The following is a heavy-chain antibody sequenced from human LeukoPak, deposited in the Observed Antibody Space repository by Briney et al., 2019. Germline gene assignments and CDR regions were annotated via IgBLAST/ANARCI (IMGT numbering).Heavy chain of an antibody. D-gene: IGHD1-26*01. Sequence: GGSLRLSCEASGFIFSSYAMSWVRQAPGKGLEWVSTISISGGNTYYANSVKGRFTISRDNSKSTLYLQMNSLGAEDTAVYYCAKDAVGGTYVRYFDSWGQGTLVTVSS. J-gene: IGHJ4*02. V-gene: IGHV3-23*01. CDR3: AKDAVGGTYVRYFDS. CDR1: GFIFSSYA. CDR2: ISISGGNT.